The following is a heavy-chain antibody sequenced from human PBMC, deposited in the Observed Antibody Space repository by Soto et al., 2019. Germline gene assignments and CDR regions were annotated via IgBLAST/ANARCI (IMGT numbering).Heavy chain of an antibody. J-gene: IGHJ3*02. D-gene: IGHD6-6*01. V-gene: IGHV4-39*01. CDR3: ASPNSSSSSPRASDI. CDR1: GGSISSSSYY. CDR2: ISYSGST. Sequence: QLHLQESGPGLAKPSETLSLTCTVSGGSISSSSYYWGWIRQPPGKGLEWIGSISYSGSTYYNTSPTSRVTVSVATSNNRVSLKLSSVTATDTAVYYCASPNSSSSSPRASDIWGQGRMNTVT.